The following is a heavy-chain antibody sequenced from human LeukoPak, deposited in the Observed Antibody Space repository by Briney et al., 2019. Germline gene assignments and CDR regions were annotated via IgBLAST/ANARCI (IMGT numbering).Heavy chain of an antibody. CDR2: INHSGST. J-gene: IGHJ6*02. D-gene: IGHD2-15*01. V-gene: IGHV4-34*01. CDR3: ARARPLGYCSGGSCYYDYYYGMDV. Sequence: SETLSLTCAVYGGSFSGYYWSWIRQPPGKGLEWIGEINHSGSTNYNPSLKSRVTISVDTSKNQFSLKLSSVTAADTAVYYCARARPLGYCSGGSCYYDYYYGMDVWGQGTTVTVSS. CDR1: GGSFSGYY.